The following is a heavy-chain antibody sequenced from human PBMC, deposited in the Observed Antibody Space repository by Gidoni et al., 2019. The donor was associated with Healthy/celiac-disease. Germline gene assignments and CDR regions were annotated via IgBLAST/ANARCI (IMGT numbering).Heavy chain of an antibody. V-gene: IGHV3-30*18. CDR3: AKGYYYGSGSYYDYFDY. CDR1: GFTFSSYG. CDR2: ISYDGSNK. Sequence: QVQLVESGGGVVQPGRSLRLSCAASGFTFSSYGMHWVRQAPGKGLEWVAVISYDGSNKYYADSVKGRFTISRDNSKNTLYLQMNSLRAEDTAVYYCAKGYYYGSGSYYDYFDYWGQGTLVTVSS. J-gene: IGHJ4*02. D-gene: IGHD3-10*01.